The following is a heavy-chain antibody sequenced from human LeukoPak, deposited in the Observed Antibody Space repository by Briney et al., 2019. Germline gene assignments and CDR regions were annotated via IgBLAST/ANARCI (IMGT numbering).Heavy chain of an antibody. CDR1: GFXFSTYS. V-gene: IGHV3-15*01. Sequence: GGSLRLSCEASGFXFSTYSINWVRRAPGKGLEWVGRIKSKSEGATSDYAAPVKGRFTFSRDDSKNTLYLQMNSLRTEDTGVYYCTTDPAVGYYFDYWGQGTLVTVSS. J-gene: IGHJ4*02. CDR2: IKSKSEGATS. CDR3: TTDPAVGYYFDY. D-gene: IGHD1-26*01.